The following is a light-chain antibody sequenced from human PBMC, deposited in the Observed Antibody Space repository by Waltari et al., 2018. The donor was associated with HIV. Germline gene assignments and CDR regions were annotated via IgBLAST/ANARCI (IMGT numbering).Light chain of an antibody. CDR3: AAWDDTLNGPV. CDR1: SSNIGSDT. Sequence: SVLTQPPSASGTPGQSVTISCSGSSSNIGSDTVNWYQHLPGTAPKLLIYRNNDRPSGVPDRFSGSKSGTSASLASSGLQSEDEADYYCAAWDDTLNGPVFGGGTKLTVL. J-gene: IGLJ3*02. CDR2: RNN. V-gene: IGLV1-44*01.